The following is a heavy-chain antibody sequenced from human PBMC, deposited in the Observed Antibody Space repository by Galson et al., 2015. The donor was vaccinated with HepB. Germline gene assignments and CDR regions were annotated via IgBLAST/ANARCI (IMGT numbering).Heavy chain of an antibody. Sequence: SLRLSCAVSEFTFSSFAMSWVRQAPGKGLEWVSAISGSGGSTDYADSVKGRFTISRDNSMNTLYLQMNSLRAEDTAVYYCAKRLSQTGIAALGGFDYWGQGTLVTVSS. D-gene: IGHD6-6*01. V-gene: IGHV3-23*01. J-gene: IGHJ4*02. CDR2: ISGSGGST. CDR1: EFTFSSFA. CDR3: AKRLSQTGIAALGGFDY.